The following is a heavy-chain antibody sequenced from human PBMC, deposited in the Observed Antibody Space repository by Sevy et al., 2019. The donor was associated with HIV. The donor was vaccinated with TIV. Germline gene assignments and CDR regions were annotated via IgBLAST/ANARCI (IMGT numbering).Heavy chain of an antibody. CDR1: GIIFTTSG. CDR3: GKDFTGYNGIDV. CDR2: ISYDGRNK. D-gene: IGHD3-9*01. J-gene: IGHJ6*01. Sequence: GGSLRLSCAASGIIFTTSGMHWVRQAPGKGLEWVAVISYDGRNKFYGDSVKGRFTISRDNSKNILYLQMNSLRVEDTAVYYCGKDFTGYNGIDVWGQGTMVTVSS. V-gene: IGHV3-30*18.